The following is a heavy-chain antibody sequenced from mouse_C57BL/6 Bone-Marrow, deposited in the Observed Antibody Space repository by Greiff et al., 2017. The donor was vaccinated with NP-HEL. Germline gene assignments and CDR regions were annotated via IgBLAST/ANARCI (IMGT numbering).Heavy chain of an antibody. CDR1: GYTFTGYW. CDR3: ARRGNDVLDY. CDR2: ILPGSGST. J-gene: IGHJ2*01. Sequence: QVQLQQSGAELMKPGASVKLSCKATGYTFTGYWIEWVKQRPGHGLEWIGEILPGSGSTNYNEKFKGKATFTADTSSNSAYMQLGSLTTEDSAIYYCARRGNDVLDYWGQGTTLTVSS. D-gene: IGHD2-3*01. V-gene: IGHV1-9*01.